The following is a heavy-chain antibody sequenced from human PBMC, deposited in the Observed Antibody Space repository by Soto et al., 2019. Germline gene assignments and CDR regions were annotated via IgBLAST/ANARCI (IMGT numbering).Heavy chain of an antibody. D-gene: IGHD4-17*01. Sequence: GVSLRLSCAASGFSFSTYSMAWVRQTPGKGLAWVSGLSGGGSNTFYAYSVQGRFTISVDNSKNTVYLQMNSLRVEDTAVYYCARWDGYGDVWGQGTLVTVSS. V-gene: IGHV3-23*01. CDR2: LSGGGSNT. CDR3: ARWDGYGDV. J-gene: IGHJ4*02. CDR1: GFSFSTYS.